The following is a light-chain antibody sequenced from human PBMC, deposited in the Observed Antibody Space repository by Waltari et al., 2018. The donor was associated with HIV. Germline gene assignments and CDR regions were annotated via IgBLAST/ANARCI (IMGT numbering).Light chain of an antibody. CDR2: LGS. Sequence: DIVMTQSPLSLPVTPGEPASISCRSSQSLLHSNGYSYLDWYLQKPGQSPHILIYLGSNRASGVADRFSGSGSGTDFTLKISRVEAEDAGMYYCMQGRQTPQVTFGGGTKVEIK. CDR3: MQGRQTPQVT. CDR1: QSLLHSNGYSY. V-gene: IGKV2-28*01. J-gene: IGKJ4*01.